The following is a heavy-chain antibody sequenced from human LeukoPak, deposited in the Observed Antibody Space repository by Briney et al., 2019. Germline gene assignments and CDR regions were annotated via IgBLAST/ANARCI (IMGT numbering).Heavy chain of an antibody. J-gene: IGHJ4*02. CDR2: IYYSGST. V-gene: IGHV4-59*01. CDR1: GGSISSYY. CDR3: AGYDFWSGYYTN. D-gene: IGHD3-3*01. Sequence: SETLSLTCTVSGGSISSYYWSWIRQPPGEGLEWIGYIYYSGSTNYNPSLKSRVTISVDTSKNQFSLKLSSVTAADTAVYYCAGYDFWSGYYTNWGQGTLVTVSS.